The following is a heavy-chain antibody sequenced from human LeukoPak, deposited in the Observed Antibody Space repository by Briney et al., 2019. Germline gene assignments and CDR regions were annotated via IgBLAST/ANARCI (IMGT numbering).Heavy chain of an antibody. V-gene: IGHV3-30*18. J-gene: IGHJ6*03. CDR1: GFTFSSYG. CDR2: ISYDGSNK. Sequence: PGGSLRLSCAASGFTFSSYGMHWVRQAPGKGLEWVAVISYDGSNKYYADSVKGRFTISRDNSKNTLYLQMNSLRAEDTAVYYCAKDDPINYYYYMDVWGKGTTVTVSS. CDR3: AKDDPINYYYYMDV.